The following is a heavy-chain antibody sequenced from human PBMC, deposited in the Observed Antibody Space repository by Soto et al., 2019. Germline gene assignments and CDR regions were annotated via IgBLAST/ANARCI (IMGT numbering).Heavy chain of an antibody. Sequence: SETLSLTCSVSGSSVRSYAWSWIRQPPGKGLEWIGYISYTGSTKYSPSLKSRVTISEDASANQFSLRLSSVTAADTAVYYCATEAGVVTTGWFEFWAQGSVVT. CDR1: GSSVRSYA. J-gene: IGHJ4*02. CDR3: ATEAGVVTTGWFEF. D-gene: IGHD3-3*01. V-gene: IGHV4-59*02. CDR2: ISYTGST.